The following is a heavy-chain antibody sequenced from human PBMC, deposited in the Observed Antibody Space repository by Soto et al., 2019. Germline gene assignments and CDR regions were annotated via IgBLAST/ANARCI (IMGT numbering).Heavy chain of an antibody. J-gene: IGHJ6*04. CDR3: ARDAQQLANYGMDV. CDR1: EGNIGSLG. CDR2: LWSRGERA. V-gene: IGHV3-33*01. D-gene: IGHD6-13*01. Sequence: GGSMRHPYAAAEGNIGSLGGHRIRQKHGKGLEWVAHLWSRGERAYYADSVKGRFTISGDQSKNTLYLQMNNLRAEDTAVYYSARDAQQLANYGMDVRSEGTTVTGSS.